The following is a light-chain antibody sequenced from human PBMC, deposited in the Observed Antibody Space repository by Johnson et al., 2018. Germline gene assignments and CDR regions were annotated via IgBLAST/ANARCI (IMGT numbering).Light chain of an antibody. CDR1: SSNIGNNY. Sequence: QSVLTQPPSVSAAPGQKVTISCSGSSSNIGNNYVSWYQQLPGTAPKLLIYENNKLPSGIPDRFSGSKSGTSATLGITGLQTGEEADDYCGTWDSNLSAGNVFGTGTKVTVL. CDR2: ENN. V-gene: IGLV1-51*02. CDR3: GTWDSNLSAGNV. J-gene: IGLJ1*01.